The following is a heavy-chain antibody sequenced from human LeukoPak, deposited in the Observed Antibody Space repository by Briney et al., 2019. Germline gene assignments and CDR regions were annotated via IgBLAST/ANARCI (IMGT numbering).Heavy chain of an antibody. V-gene: IGHV4-39*01. CDR1: GVSISSGTHY. J-gene: IGHJ5*02. D-gene: IGHD3-9*01. Sequence: SETLSLTCTVSGVSISSGTHYWGWGRQPPGKGLEWVGRIFYRGTTFYSPSLKSRVTVSIDTSKNQFSLNLNSVTAADTAVYYCARHDYDLLTGYTINWFDPWGQGILVTVSS. CDR3: ARHDYDLLTGYTINWFDP. CDR2: IFYRGTT.